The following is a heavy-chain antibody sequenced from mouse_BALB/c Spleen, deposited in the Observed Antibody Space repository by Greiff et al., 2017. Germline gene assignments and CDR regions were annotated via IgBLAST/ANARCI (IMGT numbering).Heavy chain of an antibody. CDR1: GFSLTSYG. CDR3: ARKGDYRYEKAMDY. J-gene: IGHJ4*01. Sequence: QVQLKESGPGLVQPSQSLSITCTVSGFSLTSYGVHWVRQSPGKGLEWLGVIWSGGSTDYNAAFISRLSISKDNSKSQVFFKMNSLQANDTAIYYCARKGDYRYEKAMDYWGQGTSVTVSS. D-gene: IGHD2-14*01. V-gene: IGHV2-2*02. CDR2: IWSGGST.